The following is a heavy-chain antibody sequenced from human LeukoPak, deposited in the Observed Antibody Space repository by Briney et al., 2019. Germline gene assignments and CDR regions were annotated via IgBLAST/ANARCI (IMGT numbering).Heavy chain of an antibody. J-gene: IGHJ4*02. V-gene: IGHV3-48*03. CDR3: ARDGYYYDSSGYSPFDY. CDR2: ISSSGSTI. CDR1: GFTFSSCE. Sequence: GGSLRLSCAASGFTFSSCEMNWVRQAPGKGLEWVSYISSSGSTIYYADSVKGRFTISRDNAKNSLYLQMNSLRAEDTAVYYCARDGYYYDSSGYSPFDYWGQGTLVTVSS. D-gene: IGHD3-22*01.